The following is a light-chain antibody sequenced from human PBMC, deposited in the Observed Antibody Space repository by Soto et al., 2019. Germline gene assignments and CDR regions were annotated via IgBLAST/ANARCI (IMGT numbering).Light chain of an antibody. CDR1: QSVGTY. Sequence: DIQMTQSPSSLSASVGDRVTITCRASQSVGTYVSWYQQKEGKAPKLLINVASTLQSGVASTFSGSGSGTDFTLAISSLQPEDFATYYCQQSASTPQPFGGGTRVEIK. CDR2: VAS. V-gene: IGKV1-39*01. CDR3: QQSASTPQP. J-gene: IGKJ4*01.